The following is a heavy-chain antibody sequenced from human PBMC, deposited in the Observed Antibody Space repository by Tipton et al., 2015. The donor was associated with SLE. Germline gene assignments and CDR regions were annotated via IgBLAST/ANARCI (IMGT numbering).Heavy chain of an antibody. CDR2: IYHSGST. V-gene: IGHV4-30-2*01. J-gene: IGHJ1*01. CDR3: ASPGSSAPGPYFQH. Sequence: TLSLTCAVSGGSISSGGYSWSWIRQPPGKGLEWIGYIYHSGSTYYNPSLKSRVTISVGRSKNQFSLKLSSVTAADTAVYYCASPGSSAPGPYFQHWGQGTLVTVSS. D-gene: IGHD6-25*01. CDR1: GGSISSGGYS.